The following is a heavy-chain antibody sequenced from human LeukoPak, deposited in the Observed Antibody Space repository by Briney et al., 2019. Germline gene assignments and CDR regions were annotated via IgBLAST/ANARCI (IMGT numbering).Heavy chain of an antibody. J-gene: IGHJ4*02. Sequence: GESLKSSCKGSGYSFTSYWIGWVHQMPGKGLEWMGIIYPGDSDTRYGPSFQGQVTISADMSISTAYLQWSSLKASDTAMYYCARLISARMVDHWGQGTLVTVSS. CDR3: ARLISARMVDH. V-gene: IGHV5-51*07. CDR1: GYSFTSYW. CDR2: IYPGDSDT. D-gene: IGHD2-8*01.